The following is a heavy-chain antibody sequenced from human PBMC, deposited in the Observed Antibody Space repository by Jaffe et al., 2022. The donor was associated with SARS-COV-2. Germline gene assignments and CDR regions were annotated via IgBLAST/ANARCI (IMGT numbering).Heavy chain of an antibody. Sequence: EVQLVESGGGLVQPGGSLRLSCAASGFTFSRHWMGWVRQAPGKGLEWVGNIKGDGSEKVYADSVKGRFTISRDNSENSLYLQMNSLRVDDTGVYYCTRGGLVPTPADVWGQGTTVTVSS. J-gene: IGHJ6*02. V-gene: IGHV3-7*01. CDR1: GFTFSRHW. CDR3: TRGGLVPTPADV. CDR2: IKGDGSEK. D-gene: IGHD5-12*01.